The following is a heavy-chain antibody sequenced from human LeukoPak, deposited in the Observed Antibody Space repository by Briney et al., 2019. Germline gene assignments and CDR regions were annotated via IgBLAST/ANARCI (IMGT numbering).Heavy chain of an antibody. J-gene: IGHJ4*02. Sequence: SETLSLTCTVSGVSISSYYWSWIRQPAGKGLEWIGRIYTSGSTNYNPSLKSRVTMSADTSKNQFSLKLSSVTAADTAAYYCARELSSRNDYWGQGTLVTVSS. CDR1: GVSISSYY. CDR2: IYTSGST. V-gene: IGHV4-4*07. D-gene: IGHD6-13*01. CDR3: ARELSSRNDY.